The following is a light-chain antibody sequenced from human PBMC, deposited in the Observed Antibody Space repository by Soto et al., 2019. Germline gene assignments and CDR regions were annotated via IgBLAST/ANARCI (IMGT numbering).Light chain of an antibody. CDR3: QQPDSFPLT. J-gene: IGKJ5*01. Sequence: TEMTQSPASVSASVGDRVTITCRASQGISRWLAWYQKKPGRAPKLLIYAASSLQSGVPVRFSGSGSGTDFTLSISSLEPEDVATYFCQQPDSFPLTFGQGTRLEIK. V-gene: IGKV1-12*01. CDR2: AAS. CDR1: QGISRW.